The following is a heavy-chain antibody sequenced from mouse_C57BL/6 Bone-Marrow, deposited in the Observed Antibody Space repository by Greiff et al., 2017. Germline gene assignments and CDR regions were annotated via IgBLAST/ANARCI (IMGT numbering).Heavy chain of an antibody. V-gene: IGHV1-64*01. CDR1: GFTFTSYW. D-gene: IGHD1-1*01. CDR3: AGHHYDGSSYGFAY. CDR2: IHPNSGST. J-gene: IGHJ3*01. Sequence: QVQLQQPGAELVKPGASVKLSCTASGFTFTSYWMHWVKQRPGQGLEWIGMIHPNSGSTNYNEKFKSKATLTVDKSPSTAYLQLSSLTSEDSAIYFCAGHHYDGSSYGFAYWGQGTLVTVSA.